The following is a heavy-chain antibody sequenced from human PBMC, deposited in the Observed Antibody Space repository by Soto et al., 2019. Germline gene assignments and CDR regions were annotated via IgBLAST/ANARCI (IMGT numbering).Heavy chain of an antibody. CDR3: ARDPPPYYYDSSGYSV. CDR2: IYYSGST. J-gene: IGHJ4*02. V-gene: IGHV4-59*01. D-gene: IGHD3-22*01. CDR1: GGSISSYY. Sequence: SETLSLTCTVSGGSISSYYWSWIRQPPGKGLEWIGYIYYSGSTNYNPSLKSRVTISVDTSKNQFSLKLSSVTAADTAVYYRARDPPPYYYDSSGYSVWGQGTLVTVSS.